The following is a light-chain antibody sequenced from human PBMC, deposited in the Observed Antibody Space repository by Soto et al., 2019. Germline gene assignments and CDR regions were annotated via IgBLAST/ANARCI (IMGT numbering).Light chain of an antibody. CDR2: EGT. V-gene: IGLV2-23*01. J-gene: IGLJ2*01. Sequence: QSALTQPASVSGSPGQSITISCTGTSSDVGNYNLVSWYQQRPGKAPKLMIYEGTKRPSGVSDRFSGSRSGNTASLTISGLQAEDEAEYCCCSYAGSSTYVVFGGGTKLTVL. CDR3: CSYAGSSTYVV. CDR1: SSDVGNYNL.